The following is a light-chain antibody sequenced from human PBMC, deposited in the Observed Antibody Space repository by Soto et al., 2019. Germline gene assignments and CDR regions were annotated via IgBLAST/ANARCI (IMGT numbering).Light chain of an antibody. CDR3: HSYDSSLTALVI. V-gene: IGLV1-40*01. J-gene: IGLJ2*01. CDR2: GNS. CDR1: SSNIGAGYD. Sequence: QSALTQPPSVSGAPGQGVTISCTGSSSNIGAGYDVHWYQQLPGTAPKLLIYGNSNRPSGVPDRFSGSKSGTSASLAITGLQAEDEALYYCHSYDSSLTALVIFGGGTQLTVL.